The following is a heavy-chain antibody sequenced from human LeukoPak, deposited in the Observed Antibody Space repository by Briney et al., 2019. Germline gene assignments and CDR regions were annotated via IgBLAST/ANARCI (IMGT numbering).Heavy chain of an antibody. CDR2: IYYSGST. J-gene: IGHJ3*02. Sequence: GSLRLSCAASGFTFSSYAMSWVRQPPGKGLEWIGSIYYSGSTYYNPSLKSRVTISVDTSKNQFSPKLSSVTAADTAVYYCARRDSSSSYAFDIWGQGTMVTVSS. CDR1: GFTFSSYA. D-gene: IGHD6-6*01. CDR3: ARRDSSSSYAFDI. V-gene: IGHV4-39*01.